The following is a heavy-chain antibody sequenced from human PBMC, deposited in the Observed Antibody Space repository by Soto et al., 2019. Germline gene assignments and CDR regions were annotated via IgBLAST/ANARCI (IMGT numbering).Heavy chain of an antibody. CDR2: INHSGST. J-gene: IGHJ3*02. D-gene: IGHD3-22*01. CDR1: GGSFSGYY. CDR3: ARGWATMIVVAPDAFDI. Sequence: PSETLSLTCAVYGGSFSGYYWSWIRQPPGKGLEWIGGINHSGSTNYNPSLKSRVTISVDTSKNQFSLKLSSVTAADTAVYYCARGWATMIVVAPDAFDIWGQGTMVTVSS. V-gene: IGHV4-34*01.